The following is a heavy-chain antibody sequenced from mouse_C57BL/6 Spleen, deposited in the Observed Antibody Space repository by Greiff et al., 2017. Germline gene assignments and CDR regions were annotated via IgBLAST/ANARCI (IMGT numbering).Heavy chain of an antibody. J-gene: IGHJ4*01. Sequence: QVQLKESGPGLVQPSQSLSITCTVSGFSLTSYGVHWVRQSPGKGLEWLGVIWSGGSTDYNAAFISRLSISKDNSKSQVFFKMNSLQADDTAIYYCARGDDGYYVGAMDYWGQGTSVTVSS. CDR3: ARGDDGYYVGAMDY. CDR1: GFSLTSYG. V-gene: IGHV2-2*01. D-gene: IGHD2-3*01. CDR2: IWSGGST.